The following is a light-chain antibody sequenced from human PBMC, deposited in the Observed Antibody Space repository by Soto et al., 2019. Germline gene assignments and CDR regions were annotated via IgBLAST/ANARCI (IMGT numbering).Light chain of an antibody. CDR1: QSVSTN. V-gene: IGKV3-15*01. J-gene: IGKJ4*01. CDR3: QQYDIGSA. Sequence: EIVMTQSPATLSVSPGERATLSCRASQSVSTNLAWYQQTPGQAPRLLIYGASTMATGIPARFSGSGSGTEFTLTISSLQSEDFAVYYCQQYDIGSAFGGGTKVEIK. CDR2: GAS.